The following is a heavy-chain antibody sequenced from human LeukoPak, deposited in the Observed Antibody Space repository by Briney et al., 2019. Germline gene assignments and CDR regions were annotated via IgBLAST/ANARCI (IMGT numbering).Heavy chain of an antibody. CDR2: IGTAGDT. D-gene: IGHD3-10*01. J-gene: IGHJ4*02. Sequence: GGSLRLSCAASGFTFSSYDMHWVRQATGKGLEWVSAIGTAGDTYYPGSVKGRFTISRENAKNSLCLQMNSLRAGDTAVYYCARGSSFYYGSGSYGYWGQGTLVTVSS. CDR3: ARGSSFYYGSGSYGY. CDR1: GFTFSSYD. V-gene: IGHV3-13*01.